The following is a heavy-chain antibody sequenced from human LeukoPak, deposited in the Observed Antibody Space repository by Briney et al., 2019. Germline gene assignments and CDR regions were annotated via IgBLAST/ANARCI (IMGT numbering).Heavy chain of an antibody. D-gene: IGHD6-13*01. CDR1: GYTFTNYY. J-gene: IGHJ4*02. CDR3: ARAGSWKNFEY. V-gene: IGHV1-46*01. Sequence: EASVKVSRKASGYTFTNYYIHWVRQAPGQGLEWMGIINPGGGSTRYSQKFQGRVTMTRDTSTSTVYMELSSLRSEDTAVYYCARAGSWKNFEYWGQGTLVTVSS. CDR2: INPGGGST.